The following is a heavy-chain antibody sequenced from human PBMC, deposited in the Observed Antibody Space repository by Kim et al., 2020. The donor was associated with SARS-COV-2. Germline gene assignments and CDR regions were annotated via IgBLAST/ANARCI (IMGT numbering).Heavy chain of an antibody. CDR1: GFTFSSYA. Sequence: GGSLRLSCAASGFTFSSYAMSWVRQAPGKGLEWVSAISGSGGSTYYADSVKGRFTISRDNSKNTLYLQMNSLRAEDTAVYYCAKPILTGLRRGAYYYGMDVWGQGTTVTVSS. CDR2: ISGSGGST. CDR3: AKPILTGLRRGAYYYGMDV. D-gene: IGHD3-9*01. J-gene: IGHJ6*02. V-gene: IGHV3-23*01.